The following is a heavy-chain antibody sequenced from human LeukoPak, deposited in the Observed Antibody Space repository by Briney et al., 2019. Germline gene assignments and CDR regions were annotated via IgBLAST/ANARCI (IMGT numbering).Heavy chain of an antibody. V-gene: IGHV3-48*03. D-gene: IGHD2-2*01. CDR1: GFTFSSYE. CDR2: ISSSGSTI. CDR3: AKAGYCSSTSCLDY. J-gene: IGHJ4*02. Sequence: PGGALRLSCAASGFTFSSYEKNWVRQAPGKGLEGGSYISSSGSTIYYADSVKGRFTISRDNSKNTLYLQMNSLRAEDTAVYYCAKAGYCSSTSCLDYWGQGTLVTVSS.